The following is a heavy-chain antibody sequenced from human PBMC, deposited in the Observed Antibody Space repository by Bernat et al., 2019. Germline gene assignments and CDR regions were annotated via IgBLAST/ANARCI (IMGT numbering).Heavy chain of an antibody. CDR1: GFTFSKYW. V-gene: IGHV3-74*01. D-gene: IGHD2-2*01. Sequence: EVQLVESGGDLVQPGGSLRLSCEVSGFTFSKYWMHWFRQAPGKGLVWVSRIHSDGTTIYADSVKGRFTMSRENAKSTLYLQMNSLSAEDTAVYYCARGPDIPATSSFTHGMDVWGQGTTVTVSS. CDR2: IHSDGTT. CDR3: ARGPDIPATSSFTHGMDV. J-gene: IGHJ6*02.